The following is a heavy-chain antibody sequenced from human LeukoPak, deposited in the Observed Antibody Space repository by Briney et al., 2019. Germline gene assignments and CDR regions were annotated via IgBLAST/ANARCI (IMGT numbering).Heavy chain of an antibody. V-gene: IGHV4-59*01. CDR3: AREGTTVTVGAFDI. CDR2: IYYSGST. J-gene: IGHJ3*02. D-gene: IGHD4-17*01. CDR1: GGSISSYY. Sequence: SETLSLTCTVSGGSISSYYWSWIRQPPGKGLEWIGYIYYSGSTNYNPSLKSRVTISVDTSKNQFSLKLSSVTAADTAVYYCAREGTTVTVGAFDIWSQGTMVTVSS.